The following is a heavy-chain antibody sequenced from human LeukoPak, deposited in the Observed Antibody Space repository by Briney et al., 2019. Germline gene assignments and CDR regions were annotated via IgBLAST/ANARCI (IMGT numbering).Heavy chain of an antibody. CDR3: ARQNNGYTYGEYYFDF. CDR2: ISGSGGST. CDR1: GFTYSSYS. J-gene: IGHJ4*02. D-gene: IGHD5-18*01. V-gene: IGHV3-23*01. Sequence: GGSLRLSCVASGFTYSSYSMNWVRQAPGKGLEWVSGISGSGGSTYYAESVKGRCTISRDNSKKTLFLQMNSLRAEDTAVYYCARQNNGYTYGEYYFDFWGQGTLVTVSS.